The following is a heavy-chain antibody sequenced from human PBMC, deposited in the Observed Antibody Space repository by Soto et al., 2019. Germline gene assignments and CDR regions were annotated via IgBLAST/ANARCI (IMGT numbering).Heavy chain of an antibody. Sequence: EVQLLESGGGLVQPGGSLRLSCAASGFTFGSYGMSWVRQAPGKGLEWVSDITGPGGNTYYADSVKGRFTISRDNSKNTLYLQMNSLRAEDTAVYYCAKPPSGSSYYFEYWGQGALVTVSA. CDR3: AKPPSGSSYYFEY. J-gene: IGHJ4*02. V-gene: IGHV3-23*01. CDR1: GFTFGSYG. CDR2: ITGPGGNT. D-gene: IGHD6-19*01.